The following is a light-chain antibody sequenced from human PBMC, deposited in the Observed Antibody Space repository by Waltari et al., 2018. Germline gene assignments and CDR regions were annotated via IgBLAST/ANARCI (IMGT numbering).Light chain of an antibody. V-gene: IGLV1-40*01. J-gene: IGLJ2*01. CDR1: SPNPGPGPG. CDR3: QSYDSSLGGSVV. CDR2: GNN. Sequence: QSVLTQPPSVSGAPGPRVPIPCTGSSPNPGPGPGVHWPQQLPGTAPKLLIYGNNNRPSGVPDRFSGSKSGTSASLAITGLQAEDEADYYCQSYDSSLGGSVVFGGGTKLTVL.